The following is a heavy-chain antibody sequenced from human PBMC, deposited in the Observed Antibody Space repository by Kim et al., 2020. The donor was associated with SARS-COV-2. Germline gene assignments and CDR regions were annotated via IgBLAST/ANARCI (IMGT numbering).Heavy chain of an antibody. J-gene: IGHJ4*02. V-gene: IGHV3-49*03. CDR1: GFTFGDYA. CDR3: TTEFSDINVEQQTFDY. D-gene: IGHD6-13*01. CDR2: IRSKAYGGTT. Sequence: GGSLRLSCTASGFTFGDYAMSWFRQAPGKGLEWVGFIRSKAYGGTTEYAASVKGRFTISRDDSKSIAYLQMNSLKTEDTAVYYCTTEFSDINVEQQTFDYWGQGTLVTVSS.